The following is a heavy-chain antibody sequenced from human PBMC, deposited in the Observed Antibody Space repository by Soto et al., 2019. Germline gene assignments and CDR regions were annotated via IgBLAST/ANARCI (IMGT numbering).Heavy chain of an antibody. J-gene: IGHJ4*02. CDR2: MNPNSGNT. CDR1: GSTFTSYE. Sequence: ASVKVSCKASGSTFTSYEINWVRQATGQGLERMGWMNPNSGNTGYAQKFQGRVTMTRNTSISRAYMELSSLRSEDTAVYYCASALGYYYGSGTSNWGQGTLVTVSS. D-gene: IGHD3-10*01. V-gene: IGHV1-8*01. CDR3: ASALGYYYGSGTSN.